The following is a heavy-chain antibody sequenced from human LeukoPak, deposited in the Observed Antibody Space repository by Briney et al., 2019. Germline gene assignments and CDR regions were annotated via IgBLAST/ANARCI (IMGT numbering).Heavy chain of an antibody. J-gene: IGHJ4*02. CDR3: ARSGRGYSYGYFDY. V-gene: IGHV4-59*01. CDR1: GGSISSYY. D-gene: IGHD5-18*01. CDR2: IYYSGST. Sequence: SETLSLTCTVSGGSISSYYWSWIRQPPGKGLEWIGYIYYSGSTNYNPSLKSRVTISVDTSKNQFSLKLSSVTAADTAVYYSARSGRGYSYGYFDYWGQGTLVTVSS.